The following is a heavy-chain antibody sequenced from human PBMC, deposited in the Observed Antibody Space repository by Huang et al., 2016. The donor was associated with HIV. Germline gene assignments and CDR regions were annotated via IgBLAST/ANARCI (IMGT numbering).Heavy chain of an antibody. D-gene: IGHD3-10*01. J-gene: IGHJ5*02. CDR2: ITAVSSFN. V-gene: IGHV3-21*01. CDR1: GFSFDSFA. Sequence: DVQLVESGGGLVKPGGSPRLSCAASGFSFDSFAMHWVRQAPGNGLGWVASITAVSSFNDYAVSLTGQFTGTRDNAKNSLYLQMNSRSPEDTAVYYCVRENYGSGSTLHWFDPWGQGTLVTVSS. CDR3: VRENYGSGSTLHWFDP.